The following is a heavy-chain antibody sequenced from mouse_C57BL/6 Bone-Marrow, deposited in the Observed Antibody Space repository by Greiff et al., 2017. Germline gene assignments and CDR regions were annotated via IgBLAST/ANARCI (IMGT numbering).Heavy chain of an antibody. CDR3: ARSRFITTVVATGGVCFDY. D-gene: IGHD1-1*01. CDR1: GYTFTSYW. Sequence: VKLQQPGAELVKPGASVKLYCKASGYTFTSYWMHWVKQRPGRGLEWMGRIDPNRGGTKYNEKLKSKATLTVDKPSSTASMQLSSLTSEDSAVYYLARSRFITTVVATGGVCFDYWGQGTTLTVSS. J-gene: IGHJ2*01. V-gene: IGHV1-72*01. CDR2: IDPNRGGT.